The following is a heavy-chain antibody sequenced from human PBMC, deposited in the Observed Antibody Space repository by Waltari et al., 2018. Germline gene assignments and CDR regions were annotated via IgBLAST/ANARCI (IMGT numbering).Heavy chain of an antibody. Sequence: QVQLVQSGAEVKKPGASVKVSCKASGYTFTSSAMHWVRTAPGPRLELMGWINAGNGNTKYSQKCQGRVTITRDTSASTAYMELSSLRSEDTDVYYCARAFYDFWSGYMDNWFDPWGQGTLVTVSS. V-gene: IGHV1-3*01. D-gene: IGHD3-3*01. CDR3: ARAFYDFWSGYMDNWFDP. J-gene: IGHJ5*02. CDR1: GYTFTSSA. CDR2: INAGNGNT.